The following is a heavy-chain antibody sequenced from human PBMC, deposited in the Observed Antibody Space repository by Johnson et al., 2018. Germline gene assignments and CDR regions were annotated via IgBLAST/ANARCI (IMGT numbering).Heavy chain of an antibody. Sequence: EVQLVETGGGLVQPGGSLRLSCVASGFTFSKYAMSWVRQAPGKGLEWVSGISGRSGRTYYADYGKGRFTISRDNSKNYIYLQMNSLRGEDTAVYYCVHPEQGSERRAEYFQHWGQGTLVTVSS. D-gene: IGHD1-1*01. J-gene: IGHJ1*01. V-gene: IGHV3-23*04. CDR2: ISGRSGRT. CDR3: VHPEQGSERRAEYFQH. CDR1: GFTFSKYA.